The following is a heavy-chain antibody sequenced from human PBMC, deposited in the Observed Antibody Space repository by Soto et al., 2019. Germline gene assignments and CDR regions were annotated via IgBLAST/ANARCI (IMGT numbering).Heavy chain of an antibody. CDR2: IFHDGHA. J-gene: IGHJ5*02. V-gene: IGHV4-39*01. D-gene: IGHD4-17*01. Sequence: PSDTLSLTCSVLDASISDSRYYWGWIRQSTEKGLEGIGRIFHDGHAYYNPPLKSRVTLFANTSRHQFSLKMKSVTVADTALYFCARQGYGYYLGGYWFDPWGQGALVTVSS. CDR3: ARQGYGYYLGGYWFDP. CDR1: DASISDSRYY.